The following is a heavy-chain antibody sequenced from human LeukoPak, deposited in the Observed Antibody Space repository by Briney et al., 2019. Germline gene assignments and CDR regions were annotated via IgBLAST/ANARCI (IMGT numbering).Heavy chain of an antibody. J-gene: IGHJ6*03. D-gene: IGHD3-22*01. Sequence: SETLSLTCAVYGGSFSGYYWSWIRQPPGKGLEWIGEINHSGSTNYNPSLKSRVTISVDTSKNQFSLKLSSVTAADTAVYYCARGRYYYDSSGYTFQWYYYMDVWGKGTTVTVSS. CDR3: ARGRYYYDSSGYTFQWYYYMDV. V-gene: IGHV4-34*01. CDR2: INHSGST. CDR1: GGSFSGYY.